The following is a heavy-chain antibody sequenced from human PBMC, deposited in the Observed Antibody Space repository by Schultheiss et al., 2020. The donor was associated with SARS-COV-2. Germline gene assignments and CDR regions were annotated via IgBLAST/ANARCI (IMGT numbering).Heavy chain of an antibody. Sequence: SETLSLTCAVYGGSFSGYYWSWIRQPPGKGLEWIGEINHSGSTNYNPSLKSRVTISVDTSKNQFSLKLSSVTAADTAVYYCARVGRTYYYDSNKKKNWFDPWGQGTLVTVSS. CDR3: ARVGRTYYYDSNKKKNWFDP. V-gene: IGHV4-34*01. CDR2: INHSGST. CDR1: GGSFSGYY. J-gene: IGHJ5*02. D-gene: IGHD3-22*01.